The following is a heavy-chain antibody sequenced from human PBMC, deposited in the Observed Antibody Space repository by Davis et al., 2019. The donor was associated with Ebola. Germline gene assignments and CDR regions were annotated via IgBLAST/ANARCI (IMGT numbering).Heavy chain of an antibody. Sequence: GESLKISCAASGFTFSSYGMHWVRQAPGKGLEWVAVIWYDGSNKYYADSVKGRFTISRDNSKNTLYLQMNSLRAEDTAVYYCARDGGGSEGPDAFDIWGQGTMVTVSS. V-gene: IGHV3-33*01. CDR1: GFTFSSYG. CDR3: ARDGGGSEGPDAFDI. D-gene: IGHD1-26*01. J-gene: IGHJ3*02. CDR2: IWYDGSNK.